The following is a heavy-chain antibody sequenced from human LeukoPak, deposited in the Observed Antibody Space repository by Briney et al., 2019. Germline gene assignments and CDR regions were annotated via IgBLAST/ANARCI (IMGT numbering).Heavy chain of an antibody. D-gene: IGHD2-15*01. CDR3: ARSSSRYCSGGSCYSGVLGYFDY. V-gene: IGHV3-48*01. CDR1: GFTFSSYS. CDR2: ISSSRRTI. J-gene: IGHJ4*02. Sequence: GGSLRLSCAASGFTFSSYSMNWVRQAPGKGLEWVSYISSSRRTISYADSVKGRFTISRDNAKNSLYLQMDSLRAEDTAVYYCARSSSRYCSGGSCYSGVLGYFDYWGQGTLVTVSS.